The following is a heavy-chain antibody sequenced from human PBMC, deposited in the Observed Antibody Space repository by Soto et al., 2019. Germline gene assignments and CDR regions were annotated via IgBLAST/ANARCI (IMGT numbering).Heavy chain of an antibody. CDR2: TSGSGGST. CDR3: PIDPRTRYESSTGYYCGDY. V-gene: IGHV3-23*01. Sequence: PWRCLRLSCAAAGFTFSSYTMSWVRQAQGKGLEWGSATSGSGGSTYYAGSVKGRVTISRDNSKNTLYLQMNSRRAEDRAVYYCPIDPRTRYESSTGYYCGDYWGQGTLVTVSS. CDR1: GFTFSSYT. J-gene: IGHJ4*02. D-gene: IGHD3-22*01.